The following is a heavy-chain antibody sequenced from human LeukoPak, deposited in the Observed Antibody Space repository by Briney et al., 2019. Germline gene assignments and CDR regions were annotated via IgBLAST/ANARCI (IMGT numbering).Heavy chain of an antibody. CDR1: GVSISTYY. J-gene: IGHJ4*02. D-gene: IGHD5-18*01. V-gene: IGHV4-59*01. CDR3: SSYRGYSYGYYFFY. CDR2: IYYSGST. Sequence: PSETLSLTCTVSGVSISTYYWSWIRQPPGKGLEWIGYIYYSGSTNYNPSLKSRVTISIDTSKNQFSLRLNSVTAADTAVYYCSSYRGYSYGYYFFYWGQGTVVSVST.